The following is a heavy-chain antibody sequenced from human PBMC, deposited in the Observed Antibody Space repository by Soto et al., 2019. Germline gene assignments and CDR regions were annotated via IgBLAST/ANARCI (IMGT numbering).Heavy chain of an antibody. CDR2: ISLSGNTI. D-gene: IGHD2-8*01. CDR1: GFAFSAYS. CDR3: ARDNGMAGSFDP. Sequence: VSLRLSCAASGFAFSAYSMNWVRQAPGKGLEWISYISLSGNTIYYADSVKDRFTISRDNAKSSLYLQMNGLRDEDTALYYCARDNGMAGSFDPWGQGTLVTVSS. V-gene: IGHV3-48*02. J-gene: IGHJ5*02.